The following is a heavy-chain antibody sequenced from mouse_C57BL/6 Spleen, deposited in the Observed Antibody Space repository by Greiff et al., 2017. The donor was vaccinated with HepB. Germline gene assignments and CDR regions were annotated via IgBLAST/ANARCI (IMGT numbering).Heavy chain of an antibody. D-gene: IGHD2-3*01. V-gene: IGHV5-4*01. Sequence: EVQLVESGGGLVKPGGSLKLSCATSGFTLSSYAMSWVRQTPEKRLEWVATISDGGSYTYYPDNVKGRFTISRENAKNNLYLQMSHLKSEDTAMYYCARDYDGVRFAYWGQGILVTVPA. CDR1: GFTLSSYA. J-gene: IGHJ3*01. CDR2: ISDGGSYT. CDR3: ARDYDGVRFAY.